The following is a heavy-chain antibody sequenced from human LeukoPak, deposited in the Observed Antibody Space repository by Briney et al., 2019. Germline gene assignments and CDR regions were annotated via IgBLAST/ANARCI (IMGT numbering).Heavy chain of an antibody. J-gene: IGHJ4*02. CDR3: AKSANSYSGYFGY. V-gene: IGHV3-23*01. Sequence: GGSLRLSCAASGFTFSSYAMSWVRQAPGKGLEWVPATSGSGGSTYYADSVKGRFTISRDNSKNTLYLQMNSLRAEDTAVYYCAKSANSYSGYFGYWGQGTLVTVSS. CDR1: GFTFSSYA. CDR2: TSGSGGST. D-gene: IGHD5-12*01.